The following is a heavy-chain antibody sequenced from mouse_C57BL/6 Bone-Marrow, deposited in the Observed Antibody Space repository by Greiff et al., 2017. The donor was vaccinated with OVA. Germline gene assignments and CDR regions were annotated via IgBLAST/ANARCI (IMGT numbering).Heavy chain of an antibody. CDR2: IDPSDSYT. V-gene: IGHV1-69*01. CDR1: GYTFTSYW. Sequence: VQLQQPGAELVMPGASVKLSCKASGYTFTSYWMHWVKQRPGQGLEWIGEIDPSDSYTNYNQKFKGKSTLTVDNSSSTAYMQLSSLTAEDAAVYYCARDGYDGDYWGQGTTLTVAS. D-gene: IGHD2-2*01. J-gene: IGHJ2*01. CDR3: ARDGYDGDY.